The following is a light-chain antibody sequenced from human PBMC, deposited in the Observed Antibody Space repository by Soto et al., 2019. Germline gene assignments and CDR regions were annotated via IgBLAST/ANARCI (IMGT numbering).Light chain of an antibody. J-gene: IGKJ5*01. CDR3: QQYNTFWT. Sequence: DIQMTQSPSTLSASVGDRVTITCRASQSISSWLAWYQQKPGKAPKLLIYDVSTLKSGVPSRFSGSGSGTEFTLTISGLQPDDSATYYCQQYNTFWTFGQGTRLEIK. V-gene: IGKV1-5*01. CDR2: DVS. CDR1: QSISSW.